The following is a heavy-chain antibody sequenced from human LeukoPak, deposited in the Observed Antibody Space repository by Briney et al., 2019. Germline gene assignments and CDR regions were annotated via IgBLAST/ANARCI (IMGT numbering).Heavy chain of an antibody. Sequence: ASVKVSCKASGYTFTGYYMHWVRQAPGQGLEWMGWINPNSGGTNYAQKFQGRVTMTRDTSISTAYMELSRLRSDDTAVYYCARSLYYGSRSYTALFDYWGQGTLVTVSS. CDR2: INPNSGGT. D-gene: IGHD3-10*01. CDR1: GYTFTGYY. CDR3: ARSLYYGSRSYTALFDY. J-gene: IGHJ4*02. V-gene: IGHV1-2*02.